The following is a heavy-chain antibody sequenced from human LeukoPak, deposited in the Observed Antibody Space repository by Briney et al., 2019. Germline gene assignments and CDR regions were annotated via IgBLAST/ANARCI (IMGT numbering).Heavy chain of an antibody. Sequence: PGGSLRLSCAASGFTFSSYSMNWVRQAPGKGLEWVSYISSSSTIYYADSVKGRFTISRDNAKNSLYLQMNSLRAEDTAVYYCARDEQQLVEFDYWGQGTLVTVSS. CDR3: ARDEQQLVEFDY. D-gene: IGHD6-13*01. CDR1: GFTFSSYS. CDR2: ISSSSTI. J-gene: IGHJ4*02. V-gene: IGHV3-48*01.